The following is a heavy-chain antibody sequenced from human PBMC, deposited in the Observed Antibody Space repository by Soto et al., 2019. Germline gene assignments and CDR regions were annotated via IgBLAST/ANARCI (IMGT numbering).Heavy chain of an antibody. V-gene: IGHV4-39*01. D-gene: IGHD3-3*01. CDR2: IYYSGST. CDR1: VGSISSNSYY. Sequence: SETLSLTCAVSVGSISSNSYYWGWIRQPPGKGLEWIGSIYYSGSTNYSPSLKSRVIIFLDTSKNQFSLKLSSVTAADTAVYYCAKTITIVFYAMDVWGQGTTVTVSS. CDR3: AKTITIVFYAMDV. J-gene: IGHJ6*02.